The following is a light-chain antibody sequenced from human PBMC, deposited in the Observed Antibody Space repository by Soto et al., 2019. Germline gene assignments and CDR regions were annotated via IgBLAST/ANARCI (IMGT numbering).Light chain of an antibody. J-gene: IGLJ1*01. V-gene: IGLV1-47*01. CDR2: RSH. CDR3: ASWDDSLRGYV. Sequence: QSVLTQPPSASGTPGQRVTISCSGSSSNIGSNYVSWFQHLPGTAPKVLIYRSHQRPSGVPDRFSGSKSGTSASLAISGLRSEDEADYYCASWDDSLRGYVFGTGTKLTGL. CDR1: SSNIGSNY.